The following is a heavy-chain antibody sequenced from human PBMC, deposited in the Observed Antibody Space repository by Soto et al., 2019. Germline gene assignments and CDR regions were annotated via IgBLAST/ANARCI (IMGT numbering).Heavy chain of an antibody. CDR1: GFTFSSYS. CDR3: ARDANYYDILTGYYDDAFDI. Sequence: EVQLVESGGGLVKPGGSLRLSCAASGFTFSSYSMNWVRQAPGKGLEWVSSISSSSSYIYYADSVKGRFNISRDNAKNSLYLQMNSLRAEDTAVYYCARDANYYDILTGYYDDAFDIWGQGTMVTVSS. J-gene: IGHJ3*02. CDR2: ISSSSSYI. V-gene: IGHV3-21*01. D-gene: IGHD3-9*01.